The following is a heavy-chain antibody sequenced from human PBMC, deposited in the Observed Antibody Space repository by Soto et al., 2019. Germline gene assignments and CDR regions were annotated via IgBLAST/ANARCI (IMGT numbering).Heavy chain of an antibody. Sequence: PGESLKISCKGSGYSFTSYWISWVRQMPGKGLEWMGRIDPSDSYTNYSPSFQGHVTISADKSISTAYLQWSSLKASDTAMYYCARHNRHDYKSYYGMDVWGQGTTVTVSS. V-gene: IGHV5-10-1*01. D-gene: IGHD4-4*01. CDR2: IDPSDSYT. CDR1: GYSFTSYW. CDR3: ARHNRHDYKSYYGMDV. J-gene: IGHJ6*02.